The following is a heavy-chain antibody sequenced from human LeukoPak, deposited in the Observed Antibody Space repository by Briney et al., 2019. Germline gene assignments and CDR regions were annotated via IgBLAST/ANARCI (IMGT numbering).Heavy chain of an antibody. CDR3: ARESLNYDFWSGYYNLADV. Sequence: PGGSLRLSCAASGFTFSSYSMNWVRQAPGKGLEWVSYISSSSSTIYCADSVKGRFTISRDNAKNSLYLQMNSLRAEDTAVYYCARESLNYDFWSGYYNLADVWGKGTTVTVSS. V-gene: IGHV3-48*04. CDR2: ISSSSSTI. J-gene: IGHJ6*04. D-gene: IGHD3-3*01. CDR1: GFTFSSYS.